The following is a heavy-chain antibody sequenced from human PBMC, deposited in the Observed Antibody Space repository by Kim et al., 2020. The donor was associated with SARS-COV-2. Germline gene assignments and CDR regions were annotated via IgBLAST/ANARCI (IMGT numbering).Heavy chain of an antibody. CDR1: GDSIAGTSFF. D-gene: IGHD2-15*01. CDR3: ATLSASKHAFDF. J-gene: IGHJ4*02. CDR2: ISPSGST. V-gene: IGHV4-39*01. Sequence: SETLSLTCTVSGDSIAGTSFFWGWIRQPPGKGLEWIGVISPSGSTYYNPSLKSRVTISLDRPNNQFSLRLSSMTAADTAVYYCATLSASKHAFDFWGQG.